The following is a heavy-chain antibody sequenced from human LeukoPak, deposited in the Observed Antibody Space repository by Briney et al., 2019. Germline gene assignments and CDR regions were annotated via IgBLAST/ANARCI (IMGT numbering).Heavy chain of an antibody. V-gene: IGHV4-34*01. CDR3: ARGRVRQWLLDY. J-gene: IGHJ4*02. CDR2: INHSGST. D-gene: IGHD5-12*01. CDR1: GGSFSGYY. Sequence: SETLSLTCAVYGGSFSGYYWSWIRQPPGKGLEWIGEINHSGSTNYNPSLKSRVTISVDTSKNQFSLKLSSVTATDTAVYYCARGRVRQWLLDYWGQGTLVTVSS.